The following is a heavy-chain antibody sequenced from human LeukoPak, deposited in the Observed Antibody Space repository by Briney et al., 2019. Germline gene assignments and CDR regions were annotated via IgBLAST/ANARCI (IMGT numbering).Heavy chain of an antibody. Sequence: ASVKVSCKASGYTFTGYYMHWARQAPGQGLEWMGWINPNSGGTNYAQKFQGRVTMARDTSISTAYMELSRLRSDDTAVYYCAREAYYYDSSGQQFDPWGQGTLVTVSS. D-gene: IGHD3-22*01. CDR2: INPNSGGT. V-gene: IGHV1-2*02. CDR3: AREAYYYDSSGQQFDP. CDR1: GYTFTGYY. J-gene: IGHJ5*02.